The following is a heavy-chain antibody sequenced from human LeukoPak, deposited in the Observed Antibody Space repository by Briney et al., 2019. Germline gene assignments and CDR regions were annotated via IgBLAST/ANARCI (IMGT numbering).Heavy chain of an antibody. Sequence: GGSLRLSCAASGFTFSTYWMSWVRQAPGKGLEWLANIKPDGSEKYFVDSVKGRFTISRDNAKNSLYLQMNSLRAEDTAVYYCARENADYEGGSYYYYMDVWGKGTTVTVSS. CDR2: IKPDGSEK. V-gene: IGHV3-7*01. CDR1: GFTFSTYW. J-gene: IGHJ6*03. D-gene: IGHD4-17*01. CDR3: ARENADYEGGSYYYYMDV.